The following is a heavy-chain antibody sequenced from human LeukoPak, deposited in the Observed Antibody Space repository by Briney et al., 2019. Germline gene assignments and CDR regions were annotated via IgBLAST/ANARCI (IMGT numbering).Heavy chain of an antibody. Sequence: GGSLRLSCAASGFTFSSQAMSWVRQAPGKGLEWVSSISGSGGSTYYADSVKGRFTVSRDNSKNTLFLQMNSLRAEDTAVYYCAKDRVNDYVWGSYRSNWFDPWGQGTLVTVSS. V-gene: IGHV3-23*01. D-gene: IGHD3-16*02. CDR2: ISGSGGST. CDR3: AKDRVNDYVWGSYRSNWFDP. CDR1: GFTFSSQA. J-gene: IGHJ5*02.